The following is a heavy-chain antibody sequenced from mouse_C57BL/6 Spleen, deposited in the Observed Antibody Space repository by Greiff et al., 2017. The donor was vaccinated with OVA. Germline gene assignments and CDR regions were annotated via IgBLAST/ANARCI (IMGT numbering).Heavy chain of an antibody. D-gene: IGHD4-1*01. J-gene: IGHJ3*01. Sequence: EVKLMESGGGLVQPGGSMKLSCVASGFTFSNYWMNWVRQSPEKGLEWVAQIRLKSDNYATHYAESVKGRFTISRDDSKSSVYLQMNNLRAEDTGIYYCTASNWAWFAYWGQGTLVTVSA. CDR1: GFTFSNYW. V-gene: IGHV6-3*01. CDR2: IRLKSDNYAT. CDR3: TASNWAWFAY.